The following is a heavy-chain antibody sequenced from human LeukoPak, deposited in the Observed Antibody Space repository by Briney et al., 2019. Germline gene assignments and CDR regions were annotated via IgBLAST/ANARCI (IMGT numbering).Heavy chain of an antibody. CDR2: IYNDGRT. CDR1: GFTVNNKY. V-gene: IGHV3-53*01. D-gene: IGHD3-22*01. J-gene: IGHJ3*02. CDR3: ARGLFLSGYLDAFDI. Sequence: GRSLRLSCAASGFTVNNKYMTWVRQAPGKGLEWVSLIYNDGRTYYADSVKGRCTISRDNLKNVLYLQMNSLKVEDTALYYCARGLFLSGYLDAFDIWGQGTVVTVSS.